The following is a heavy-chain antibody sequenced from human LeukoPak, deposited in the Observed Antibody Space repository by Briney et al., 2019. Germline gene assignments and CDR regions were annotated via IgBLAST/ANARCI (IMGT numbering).Heavy chain of an antibody. D-gene: IGHD5-18*01. V-gene: IGHV1-69*05. J-gene: IGHJ5*02. CDR1: GGTFSSYA. CDR2: IIPIFGTA. Sequence: SVKVSCKASGGTFSSYAISWVRQAPGQGLEWMGGIIPIFGTANYAQKFQGRVTITTDESTSTSYMELSSLRSEDAAVYYCARDVGENSYGQTDWFDPWGQGTLVTVSS. CDR3: ARDVGENSYGQTDWFDP.